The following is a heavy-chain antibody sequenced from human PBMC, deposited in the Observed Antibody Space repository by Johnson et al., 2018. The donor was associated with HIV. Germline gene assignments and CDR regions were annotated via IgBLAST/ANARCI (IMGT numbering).Heavy chain of an antibody. Sequence: VQLVESGGGLVQPGGSLRLSCAASGFTFSSYWMSWVRQAPGKGLEWVANIKQDGSEKYYVDSVKGRFTISRDNAKNSLYVQMNSRRAEDTAVYYCARGLRVGAIDAFDIWGQGTTVTVSS. V-gene: IGHV3-7*03. CDR3: ARGLRVGAIDAFDI. CDR1: GFTFSSYW. J-gene: IGHJ3*02. CDR2: IKQDGSEK. D-gene: IGHD1-26*01.